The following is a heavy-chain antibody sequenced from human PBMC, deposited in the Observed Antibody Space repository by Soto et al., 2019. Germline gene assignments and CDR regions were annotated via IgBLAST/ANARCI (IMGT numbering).Heavy chain of an antibody. CDR1: GGSFSGYY. V-gene: IGHV4-34*01. Sequence: PSETLSLTCAVYGGSFSGYYWSWIRQPPGKGLEWIGEINHSGSTNYNPSLKSRVTISVDTSKNQFSLKLSSVTAADTVVYYCARVISGRGYCSGGSCYGYYYGMDVWGQGTTVTVSS. D-gene: IGHD2-15*01. CDR3: ARVISGRGYCSGGSCYGYYYGMDV. J-gene: IGHJ6*02. CDR2: INHSGST.